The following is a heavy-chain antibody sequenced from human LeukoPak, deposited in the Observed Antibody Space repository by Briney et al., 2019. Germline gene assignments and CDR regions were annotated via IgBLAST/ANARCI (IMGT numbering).Heavy chain of an antibody. D-gene: IGHD2-15*01. J-gene: IGHJ5*02. CDR2: IYYSGSS. Sequence: SETLSLTCTVSGGSISRSNYYWGWIRQPPGKGLEWIGSIYYSGSSYYTPSLKSRVTISVDTSKNQFSLKLSSVTAADTAVYYCARLVVVVAQWSNWFDPWGQGTLVTVSS. CDR3: ARLVVVVAQWSNWFDP. CDR1: GGSISRSNYY. V-gene: IGHV4-39*07.